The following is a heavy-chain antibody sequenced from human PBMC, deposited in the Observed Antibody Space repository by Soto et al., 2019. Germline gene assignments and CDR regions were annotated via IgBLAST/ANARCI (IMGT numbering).Heavy chain of an antibody. Sequence: GGSLRLSCAASGFTFSNAWINWVRQAPGKGLEWVGRIKSKTDGGTTDFAAPVKGRFAISRDDSKNMVYLQMNSLKTEDTGINSFTTVSYSTRIVVCFVDWGHGTVVTVSS. V-gene: IGHV3-15*07. CDR1: GFTFSNAW. CDR2: IKSKTDGGTT. CDR3: TTVSYSTRIVVCFVD. J-gene: IGHJ4*01. D-gene: IGHD3-22*01.